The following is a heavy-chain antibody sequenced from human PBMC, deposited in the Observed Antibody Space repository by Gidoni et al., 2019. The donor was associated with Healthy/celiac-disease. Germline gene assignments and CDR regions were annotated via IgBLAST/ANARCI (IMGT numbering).Heavy chain of an antibody. CDR2: IRYDGSNK. Sequence: GGGVVQPGGSLRLSCAASGFTFSSYGMHWVRQAPGKGLEWVAFIRYDGSNKYYADSVKGRFTISRDNSKNTLYLQMNSLRAEDTAVYYCAKWDGVAARPGYYYYYMDVWGKGTTVTVSS. V-gene: IGHV3-30*02. D-gene: IGHD6-6*01. CDR1: GFTFSSYG. J-gene: IGHJ6*03. CDR3: AKWDGVAARPGYYYYYMDV.